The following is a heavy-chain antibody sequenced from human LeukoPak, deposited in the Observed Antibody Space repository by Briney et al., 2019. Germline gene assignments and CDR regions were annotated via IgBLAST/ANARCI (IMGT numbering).Heavy chain of an antibody. D-gene: IGHD3-9*01. J-gene: IGHJ3*02. CDR2: ISSSSSYI. V-gene: IGHV3-21*01. Sequence: GGSLRLSCAASGFTFSSYSVNWVRQAPGKGLEWVSSISSSSSYIYYADSVKGRFTISRDNAKNSLYLQMNSLRAEDTAVYYCARELAFHYDILTGYYFGAFDIWGQGTMVTVSS. CDR1: GFTFSSYS. CDR3: ARELAFHYDILTGYYFGAFDI.